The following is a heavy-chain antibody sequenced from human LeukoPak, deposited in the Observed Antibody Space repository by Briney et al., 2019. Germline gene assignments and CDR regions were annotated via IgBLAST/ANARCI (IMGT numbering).Heavy chain of an antibody. Sequence: GRSLRLSCAASGFTFDDYAMHWVRQAPGKGLEWVSGISWNSGSIGYADSVKGRFTISRDNAKNSLYLQMNSLRAEDTALYYCAKSGIAYYYYYMDVWGKGTTATVSS. CDR3: AKSGIAYYYYYMDV. CDR1: GFTFDDYA. V-gene: IGHV3-9*01. D-gene: IGHD6-13*01. J-gene: IGHJ6*03. CDR2: ISWNSGSI.